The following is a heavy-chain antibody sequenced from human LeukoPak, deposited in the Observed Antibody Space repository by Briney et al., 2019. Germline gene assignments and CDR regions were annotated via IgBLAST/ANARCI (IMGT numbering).Heavy chain of an antibody. CDR3: AKCDRRSYSGMDV. CDR2: ISYDGSST. Sequence: PLMSLRLSCAASGFTFSSYGMHWVRQAPGKGLEWVAVISYDGSSTFCADSVKGRFTISRDNSKNTLYLQMNSLRAEDTAVYYCAKCDRRSYSGMDVRGQGTTVT. CDR1: GFTFSSYG. J-gene: IGHJ6*02. V-gene: IGHV3-30*18.